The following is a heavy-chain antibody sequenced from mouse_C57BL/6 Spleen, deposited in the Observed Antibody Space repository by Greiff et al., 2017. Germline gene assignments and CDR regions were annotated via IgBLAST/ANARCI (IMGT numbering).Heavy chain of an antibody. D-gene: IGHD1-1*01. Sequence: VQLQQSGPELVKPGASVKISCKASGYAFSSSWMNWVKQRPGKGLEWIGRIYPGDGDTNYNGKFKGKATLTADKSSSTAYMQLSSLTSEDSAVXFCARRYYGSSPYYYAMDYWGQGTSVTVSS. CDR2: IYPGDGDT. J-gene: IGHJ4*01. V-gene: IGHV1-82*01. CDR1: GYAFSSSW. CDR3: ARRYYGSSPYYYAMDY.